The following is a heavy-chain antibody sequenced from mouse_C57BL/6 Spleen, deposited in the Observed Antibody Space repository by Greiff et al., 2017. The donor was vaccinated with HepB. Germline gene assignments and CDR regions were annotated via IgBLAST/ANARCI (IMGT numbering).Heavy chain of an antibody. J-gene: IGHJ3*01. CDR1: GYAFSSSW. CDR2: IYPGDGDT. V-gene: IGHV1-82*01. CDR3: ARRGPYYSNSWFAY. D-gene: IGHD2-5*01. Sequence: QVQLQQSGPELVKPGASVKISCKASGYAFSSSWMNWVKQRPGKGLEWIGRIYPGDGDTNYNGKFKGKATLTADKSSSTAYMQLSSLTSEDSAVYFCARRGPYYSNSWFAYWGQGTLVTVSA.